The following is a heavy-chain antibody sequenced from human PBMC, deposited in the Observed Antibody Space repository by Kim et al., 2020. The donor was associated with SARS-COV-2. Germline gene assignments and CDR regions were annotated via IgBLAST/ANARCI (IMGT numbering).Heavy chain of an antibody. CDR1: GFTFSSYA. Sequence: GGSLRLSCAASGFTFSSYAMHWVRQAPGKGLEWVAVIWYDGSNKYYADSVKGRFTISRDNSKNTLYLQMNSLRAEDTAVYYCAKDLGYSSSSNFDYWGQG. D-gene: IGHD6-6*01. CDR3: AKDLGYSSSSNFDY. J-gene: IGHJ4*02. CDR2: IWYDGSNK. V-gene: IGHV3-33*06.